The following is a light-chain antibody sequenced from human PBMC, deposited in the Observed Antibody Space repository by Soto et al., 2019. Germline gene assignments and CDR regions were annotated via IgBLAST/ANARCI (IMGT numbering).Light chain of an antibody. J-gene: IGLJ2*01. CDR3: SSYTSSGTYVV. CDR2: EVS. V-gene: IGLV2-14*01. Sequence: ALTQPASVSGSPGQSITISCTGTSSDVGGYNYVSWYQQHPGKAPKLMIYEVSNRPSGVSNRFSGSKSGNTASLTISGLQAEDEADYYCSSYTSSGTYVVFGGGTKLTVL. CDR1: SSDVGGYNY.